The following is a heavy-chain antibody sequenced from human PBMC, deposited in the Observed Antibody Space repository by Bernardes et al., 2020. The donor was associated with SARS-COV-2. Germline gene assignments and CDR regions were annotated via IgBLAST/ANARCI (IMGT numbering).Heavy chain of an antibody. CDR3: ARPTFGVIYGLDV. CDR1: GFTFSIYG. CDR2: SSGSGDST. Sequence: SLRLSCAASGFTFSIYGMNWVRQAPGKGLEWVAGSSGSGDSTYYTDSVKGRFTISRDNSKNVVYLEMTSLRVDDTAIYYCARPTFGVIYGLDVWGQGTTVIVSS. V-gene: IGHV3-23*01. J-gene: IGHJ6*02. D-gene: IGHD3-3*01.